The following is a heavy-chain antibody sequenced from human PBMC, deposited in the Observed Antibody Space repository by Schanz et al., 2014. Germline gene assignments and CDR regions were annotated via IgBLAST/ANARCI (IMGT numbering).Heavy chain of an antibody. D-gene: IGHD3-10*01. Sequence: VQLVDSGGGLVQPGGSLRLSCAASGFNSDDYAMHWVRQAPGKGLEWLSVISASGGDTYYADSVKGRFTISRDNSKNSLYLQMTSLRAEDTAVYYCAKYRGYYRVSGSYRELEYWGQGTLVTVSS. CDR1: GFNSDDYA. CDR3: AKYRGYYRVSGSYRELEY. J-gene: IGHJ4*02. V-gene: IGHV3-23*04. CDR2: ISASGGDT.